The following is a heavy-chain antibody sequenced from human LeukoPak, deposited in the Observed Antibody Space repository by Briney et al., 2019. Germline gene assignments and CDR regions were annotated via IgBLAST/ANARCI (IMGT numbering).Heavy chain of an antibody. V-gene: IGHV3-33*06. D-gene: IGHD5-12*01. CDR3: AKGLSGYDSSSHFDY. CDR1: GFTFSSYG. CDR2: IWYDGSNK. Sequence: GGSLRLSCAASGFTFSSYGMHWVRQAPGKGLEWEAVIWYDGSNKYYADSVKGRFTISRDNSKNTLYLQMNSLRAEDTAVYYCAKGLSGYDSSSHFDYWGQGTLVTVSS. J-gene: IGHJ4*02.